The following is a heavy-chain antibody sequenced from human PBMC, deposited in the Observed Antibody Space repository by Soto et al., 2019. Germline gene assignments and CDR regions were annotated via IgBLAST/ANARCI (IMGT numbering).Heavy chain of an antibody. Sequence: SETLSLTCTVPGGSVTTYSWGWIRQPPGKELEWVGYISYSGSTNYNPSLKSRVTISRVTSKNQFSLNLVSVTAADTAVYYCARASYYSYMDVWGKGTKVTVSS. CDR3: ARASYYSYMDV. J-gene: IGHJ6*03. CDR2: ISYSGST. V-gene: IGHV4-59*02. CDR1: GGSVTTYS.